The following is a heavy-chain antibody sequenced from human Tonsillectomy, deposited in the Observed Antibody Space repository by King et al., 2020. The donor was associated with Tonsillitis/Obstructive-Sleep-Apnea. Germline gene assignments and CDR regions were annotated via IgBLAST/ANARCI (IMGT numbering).Heavy chain of an antibody. CDR1: GFTFSTYA. CDR2: ISYDGSNK. V-gene: IGHV3-30*04. J-gene: IGHJ3*02. Sequence: VQLVQSGGGVVQPGRSLRLSCAASGFTFSTYAMHWVRQAPGKGLEWVAVISYDGSNKYYADSVKGRLTISRDNSKNTLYLQMNSLRTEDTAVYYCARDRDCSSTSCYNAFDIWGQGTMVTVSS. CDR3: ARDRDCSSTSCYNAFDI. D-gene: IGHD2-2*02.